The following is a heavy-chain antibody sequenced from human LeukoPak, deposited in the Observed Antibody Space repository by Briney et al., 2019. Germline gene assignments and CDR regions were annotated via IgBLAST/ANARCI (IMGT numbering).Heavy chain of an antibody. Sequence: GRSLRLSCAVSGFAFSSYGMHWVSQAPGKGLEWVAVIPYDGSNKYYADSVKGRFTITRDNSKNTLYLQMNSLRAEDTAVYYCASRTLWTGSDYWGQGTLVTVSS. D-gene: IGHD3/OR15-3a*01. CDR3: ASRTLWTGSDY. CDR2: IPYDGSNK. J-gene: IGHJ4*02. V-gene: IGHV3-30*03. CDR1: GFAFSSYG.